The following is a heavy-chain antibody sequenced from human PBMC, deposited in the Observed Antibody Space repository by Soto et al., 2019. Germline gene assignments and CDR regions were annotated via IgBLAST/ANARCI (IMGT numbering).Heavy chain of an antibody. CDR1: GGSFSGYY. V-gene: IGHV4-34*01. CDR3: ARPDIVVVVAASNWYFDL. Sequence: QVHLQQWGAGLLKPSETLSLTCAVYGGSFSGYYWSWIRQPPGKGLEWIGEINHSGSTNYNPSLKRRVTLSVDTSKNQFPLKLSSVTAADTAVYYCARPDIVVVVAASNWYFDLWGRGTLVTVSS. D-gene: IGHD2-15*01. CDR2: INHSGST. J-gene: IGHJ2*01.